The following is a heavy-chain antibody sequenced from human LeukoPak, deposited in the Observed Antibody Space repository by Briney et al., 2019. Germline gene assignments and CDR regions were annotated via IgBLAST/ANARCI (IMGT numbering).Heavy chain of an antibody. V-gene: IGHV3-7*01. CDR1: GFTFSSYW. Sequence: GGSLRLSCEASGFTFSSYWMSWVRQAPGEGLEWVANIKEGGSEKYHVDSVKGRFTISRDNAKNSLFLQMTSLRGEDTAMYYCARGGSSRFAYWGQGTLVTVSS. D-gene: IGHD1-26*01. CDR2: IKEGGSEK. J-gene: IGHJ4*02. CDR3: ARGGSSRFAY.